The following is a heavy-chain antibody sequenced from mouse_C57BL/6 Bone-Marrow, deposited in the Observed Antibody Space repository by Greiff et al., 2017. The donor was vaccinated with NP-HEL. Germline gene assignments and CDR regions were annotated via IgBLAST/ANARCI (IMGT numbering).Heavy chain of an antibody. J-gene: IGHJ1*03. CDR1: GYSFTGYY. CDR3: AREDYGTPRYWYFDV. V-gene: IGHV1-31*01. Sequence: VHVKQSGPELVKPGASVKISCKASGYSFTGYYMHWVKQSHGNILDWIGYIYPYNGVSSYNQKFKGKATLTVDKSSSTAYMELRSLTSEDSAVYYCAREDYGTPRYWYFDVWGTGTTVTVSS. CDR2: IYPYNGVS. D-gene: IGHD1-1*01.